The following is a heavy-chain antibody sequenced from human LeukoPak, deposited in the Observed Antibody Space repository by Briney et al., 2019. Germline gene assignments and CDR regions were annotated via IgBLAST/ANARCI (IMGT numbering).Heavy chain of an antibody. CDR2: ISSNGGST. CDR1: GFTFSSYA. V-gene: IGHV3-64*01. D-gene: IGHD2-2*01. J-gene: IGHJ4*02. CDR3: ARASLGCSSTSCYALFDY. Sequence: GGSLRLSCAASGFTFSSYAMHWVRQAPGKGLEYVSAISSNGGSTYYANSVKGRFTISRDNSKNTLYLQMGSLRAEDMAVYYCARASLGCSSTSCYALFDYWGQGTLVTVSS.